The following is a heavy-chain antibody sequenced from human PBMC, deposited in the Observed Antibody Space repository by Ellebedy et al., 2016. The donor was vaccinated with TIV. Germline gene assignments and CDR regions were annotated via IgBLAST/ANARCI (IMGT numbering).Heavy chain of an antibody. CDR3: AGMVRDYYYGMDV. D-gene: IGHD3-10*01. Sequence: GESLKISCAASGFTFSSYWMSWVRQAPGKGLEWAANIKQDGSEKYYVDSVKGRFTISRDNAKNSLYLQMNSLRAEDTAVYYCAGMVRDYYYGMDVWGQGTTVTVSS. V-gene: IGHV3-7*01. CDR2: IKQDGSEK. CDR1: GFTFSSYW. J-gene: IGHJ6*02.